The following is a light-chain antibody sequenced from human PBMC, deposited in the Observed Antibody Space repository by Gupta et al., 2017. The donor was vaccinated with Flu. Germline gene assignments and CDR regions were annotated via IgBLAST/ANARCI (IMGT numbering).Light chain of an antibody. CDR1: QSVSSSY. CDR2: GAS. V-gene: IGKV3-20*01. CDR3: QQYGSSPPRYS. J-gene: IGKJ2*03. Sequence: EIVFTQSPGILSLSPGERATLSCRTSQSVSSSYLAWYQQKPGQAPRLLIYGASSRATGIPDRFSGSGSGTDFTLTISRLEPEDFAVYYCQQYGSSPPRYSFGQGTKLEIK.